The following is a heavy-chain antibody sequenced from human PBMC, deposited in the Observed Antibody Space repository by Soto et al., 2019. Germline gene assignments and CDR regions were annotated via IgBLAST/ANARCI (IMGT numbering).Heavy chain of an antibody. CDR2: ISYDGSNK. CDR3: AKGMYSSSWYYDY. CDR1: GFTFNSHG. D-gene: IGHD6-13*01. J-gene: IGHJ4*02. V-gene: IGHV3-30*18. Sequence: QVQLVDSGGGVVQPGRSLRLSCAASGFTFNSHGMHWIRQAPGMGPGWVATISYDGSNKCYADSVKGRFTISRDNSKNTLYLQMNSLRRADTAVYYCAKGMYSSSWYYDYWGQGTLVTVSS.